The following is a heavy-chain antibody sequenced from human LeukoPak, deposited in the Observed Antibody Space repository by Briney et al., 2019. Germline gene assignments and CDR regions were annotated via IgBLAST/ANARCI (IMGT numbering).Heavy chain of an antibody. V-gene: IGHV4-59*01. J-gene: IGHJ5*02. CDR1: GGSISSYY. CDR3: ASTGLGFGELSWWFDP. D-gene: IGHD3-10*01. CDR2: IYYSGSN. Sequence: PSETLSLTCTVSGGSISSYYWSWLRQPPGKGLEWIGYIYYSGSNNYNPSLKSRVTISVDTSKNQFSLKLSSVTAADTAVYYCASTGLGFGELSWWFDPWGQGTLVTVSS.